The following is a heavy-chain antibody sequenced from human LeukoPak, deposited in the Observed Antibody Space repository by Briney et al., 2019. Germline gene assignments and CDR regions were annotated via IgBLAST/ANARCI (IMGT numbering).Heavy chain of an antibody. J-gene: IGHJ4*02. CDR1: GFTVSSNY. D-gene: IGHD4-11*01. V-gene: IGHV3-53*01. Sequence: GGSLRLFCAASGFTVSSNYMSWVSQGPGKGLEWVSVIYSGGSTYYADSVKGRFTISRDSSKNTLYLQMNSLRAEDTAVYYCARGPYSNSPYFVYWRQGTLVTVSS. CDR3: ARGPYSNSPYFVY. CDR2: IYSGGST.